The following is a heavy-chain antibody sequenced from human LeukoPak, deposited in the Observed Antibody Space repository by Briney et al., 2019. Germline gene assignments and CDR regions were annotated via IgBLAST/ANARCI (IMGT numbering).Heavy chain of an antibody. Sequence: PGGSLRLSCAASGFTFSNYGMHWVRQAPGKGLEWVAFIRYGGSTKYYADSVKGRFTISRDNSKNALYLQMDSLRAEDTAVYYCAKDRGGATDPFDYWGQGTLVTVSS. V-gene: IGHV3-30*02. CDR2: IRYGGSTK. CDR1: GFTFSNYG. CDR3: AKDRGGATDPFDY. D-gene: IGHD1-26*01. J-gene: IGHJ4*02.